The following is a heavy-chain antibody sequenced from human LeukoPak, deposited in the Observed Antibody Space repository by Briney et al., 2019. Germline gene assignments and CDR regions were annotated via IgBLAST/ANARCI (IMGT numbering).Heavy chain of an antibody. J-gene: IGHJ4*02. CDR1: GGSFSGYY. CDR2: INHGGST. V-gene: IGHV4-34*01. D-gene: IGHD2-8*01. CDR3: ARGGRIVLMVYAPVYFDY. Sequence: SETLSLTCAVYGGSFSGYYWSWIRQPPGKGLEWIGEINHGGSTNYNPSLKSRVTISVDTSKNQFSLKLSSVTAADTAVYYCARGGRIVLMVYAPVYFDYWGQGTLVTVSS.